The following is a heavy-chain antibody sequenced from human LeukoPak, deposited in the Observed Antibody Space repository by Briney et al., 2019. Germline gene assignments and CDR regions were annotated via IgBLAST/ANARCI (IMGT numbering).Heavy chain of an antibody. CDR3: ARDHYGSGSYKAYFDY. D-gene: IGHD3-10*01. CDR2: VYSSGAT. CDR1: DASVTTYS. J-gene: IGHJ4*01. Sequence: NSSETLSLTCTVSDASVTTYSWSWLRQPAGKGLEWIGRVYSSGATKYNPSLKRRVTISADTSKNQFSLKLPSVTAADTAVYYCARDHYGSGSYKAYFDYWGHGIQVTVSS. V-gene: IGHV4-4*07.